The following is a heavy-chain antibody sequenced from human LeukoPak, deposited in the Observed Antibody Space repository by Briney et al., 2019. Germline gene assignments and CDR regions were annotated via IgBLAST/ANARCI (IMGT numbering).Heavy chain of an antibody. CDR1: GFTFSSYA. J-gene: IGHJ4*02. CDR3: ARQYTGYDSSDY. Sequence: GGSLRLSCAASGFTFSSYAMNWARQAPGKGLEWVSYISSGSSTIYYADSVKGRFTISRDNAKNSLYLQMNSLREEDTAVYYCARQYTGYDSSDYWGQGTLVTVSS. V-gene: IGHV3-48*02. CDR2: ISSGSSTI. D-gene: IGHD5-12*01.